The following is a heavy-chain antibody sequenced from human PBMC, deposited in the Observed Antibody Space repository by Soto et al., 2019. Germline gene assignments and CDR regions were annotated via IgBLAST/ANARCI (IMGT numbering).Heavy chain of an antibody. CDR3: ARQALISYGSGSYWHDAFDI. CDR2: IYYSGST. CDR1: DGSISSSSYY. Sequence: SETLSVTCTVSDGSISSSSYYWGLIRQPPGKGQEWIGSIYYSGSTYYNPSLKSRVTISVDTSKNQFSLKLSYVTAADTAVYYCARQALISYGSGSYWHDAFDIWGQGTMLTVSS. V-gene: IGHV4-39*01. J-gene: IGHJ3*02. D-gene: IGHD3-10*01.